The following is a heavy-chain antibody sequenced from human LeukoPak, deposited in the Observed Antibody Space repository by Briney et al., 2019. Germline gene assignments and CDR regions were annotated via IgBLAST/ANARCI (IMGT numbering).Heavy chain of an antibody. CDR2: IGGSGGST. D-gene: IGHD3-10*01. CDR1: GFTFSSYA. CDR3: AKVLAGIPDY. V-gene: IGHV3-23*01. Sequence: GGSLRLSCAASGFTFSSYAMSWVRQAPGKGLEWVSAIGGSGGSTYYADSVKGRFTISRDSSKNTLYLQMNSLRAEDTAVYYCAKVLAGIPDYWGQGTLVTVSS. J-gene: IGHJ4*02.